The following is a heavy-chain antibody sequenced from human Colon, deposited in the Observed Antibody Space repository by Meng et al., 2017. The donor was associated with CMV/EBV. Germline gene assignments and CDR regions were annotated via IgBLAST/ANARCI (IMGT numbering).Heavy chain of an antibody. CDR3: ARDGPSEVTAPSYYHYGMDV. Sequence: GESLKISCAASGFTFSSYWMSWVRQAPGKGLEWVANINQDGSEKYYVDSVKGRFTISRDNAKNSLYLQMNSLRAEDTAVYYCARDGPSEVTAPSYYHYGMDVWGQGTTVTVSS. CDR1: GFTFSSYW. J-gene: IGHJ6*02. CDR2: INQDGSEK. D-gene: IGHD2-2*01. V-gene: IGHV3-7*01.